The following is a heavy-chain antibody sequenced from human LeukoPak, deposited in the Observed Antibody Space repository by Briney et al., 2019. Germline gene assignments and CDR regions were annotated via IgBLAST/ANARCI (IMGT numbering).Heavy chain of an antibody. CDR1: GYTFPRYG. Sequence: GASVKVSCKASGYTFPRYGISWVRQAPGQGLEWMAWISAYNGNTDYAQKFQGRVTMTTDTSTSTVYMELSSLRSEDTAVYYCAREAGTAMAPFDYWGQGTLVTVSS. J-gene: IGHJ4*02. D-gene: IGHD5-18*01. V-gene: IGHV1-18*01. CDR2: ISAYNGNT. CDR3: AREAGTAMAPFDY.